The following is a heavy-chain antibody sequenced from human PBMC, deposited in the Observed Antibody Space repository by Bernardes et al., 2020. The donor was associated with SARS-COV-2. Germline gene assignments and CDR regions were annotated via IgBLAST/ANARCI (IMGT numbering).Heavy chain of an antibody. CDR2: VAFNGGIK. J-gene: IGHJ6*02. V-gene: IGHV3-30-3*02. CDR1: GFSFSSFA. Sequence: GGSLILSCEASGFSFSSFAIHWVRQAPGKGLRWVAVVAFNGGIKYYGDSVKGRFTVSRDNSRNTVFLQMNSLRPEDTGVYYCAKDSTYAGTLSPSLGPLYYYSDMDVWGQGTPVTVAS. D-gene: IGHD3-3*02. CDR3: AKDSTYAGTLSPSLGPLYYYSDMDV.